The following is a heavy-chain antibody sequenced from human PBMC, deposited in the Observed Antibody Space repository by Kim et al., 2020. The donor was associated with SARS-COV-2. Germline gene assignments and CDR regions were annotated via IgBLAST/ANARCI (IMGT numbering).Heavy chain of an antibody. D-gene: IGHD2-2*01. CDR1: GGTFSSYA. CDR2: IIPIFGTA. J-gene: IGHJ6*03. CDR3: ARGEVVPADPGPYYYYYMDV. V-gene: IGHV1-69*13. Sequence: SVKVSCKASGGTFSSYAISWVRQAPGQGLEWMGGIIPIFGTANYAQKFQGRVTITADESTSTAYMELSSLRSEDTAVYYCARGEVVPADPGPYYYYYMDVWGKGTTVTVSS.